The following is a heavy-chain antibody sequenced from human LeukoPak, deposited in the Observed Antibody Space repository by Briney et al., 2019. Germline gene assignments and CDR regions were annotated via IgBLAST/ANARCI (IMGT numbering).Heavy chain of an antibody. V-gene: IGHV3-48*03. J-gene: IGHJ4*02. D-gene: IGHD5-24*01. Sequence: GGSLRLSCAASGFTFSSYEMNWVRQAPGKGLEWVSYISSSGSTIYYADSVKGRFTISRDNAKNSLHLQMNSLRAEDTAVYYCAREVPDGYNYHCDYWGQGTLVTVSS. CDR1: GFTFSSYE. CDR2: ISSSGSTI. CDR3: AREVPDGYNYHCDY.